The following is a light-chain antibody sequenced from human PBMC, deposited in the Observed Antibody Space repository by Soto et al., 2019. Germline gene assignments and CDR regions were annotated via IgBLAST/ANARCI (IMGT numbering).Light chain of an antibody. Sequence: DIQMTQSPSSLSASVGDRVTITCRASQGIGTDLGWYRQKPGRAPERLIYSTSSLQSGVPSRFSGSGSGTEFTLTISTLQSEDFAVYYCQEYLQWPPGMFGQGTKVDIK. J-gene: IGKJ1*01. CDR3: QEYLQWPPGM. CDR1: QGIGTD. CDR2: STS. V-gene: IGKV1-17*01.